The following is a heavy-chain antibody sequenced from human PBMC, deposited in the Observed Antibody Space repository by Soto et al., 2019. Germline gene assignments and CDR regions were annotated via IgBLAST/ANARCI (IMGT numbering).Heavy chain of an antibody. Sequence: VQLVESGGGFVKPGGSLRLSCAVSGLSFTNAWMNWLRQAPGKGLEWVARIKSHTDGGATDYAAPLKGRFTISRDDSRNTLFLQMNILNTEDTAVYFCATAPGYWASAPLDYWGQGTLVTVSS. V-gene: IGHV3-15*07. CDR1: GLSFTNAW. J-gene: IGHJ4*02. D-gene: IGHD6-25*01. CDR2: IKSHTDGGAT. CDR3: ATAPGYWASAPLDY.